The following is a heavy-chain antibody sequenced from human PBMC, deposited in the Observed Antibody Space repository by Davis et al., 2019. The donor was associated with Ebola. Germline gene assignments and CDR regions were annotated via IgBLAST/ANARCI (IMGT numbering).Heavy chain of an antibody. CDR3: AREATTGGYFDY. J-gene: IGHJ4*02. V-gene: IGHV4-59*01. Sequence: SETLSLTCTVSGGSISSYYWSWIRQPPGKGLEWIGYIYYSGSTNYNPSLKSRVTISVDTSKNQFSLKLSSVTAADTAVYYCAREATTGGYFDYWGQGTLATVSS. D-gene: IGHD4-17*01. CDR1: GGSISSYY. CDR2: IYYSGST.